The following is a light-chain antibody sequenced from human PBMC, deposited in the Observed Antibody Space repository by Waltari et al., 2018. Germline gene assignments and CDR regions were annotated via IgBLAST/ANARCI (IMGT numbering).Light chain of an antibody. CDR2: DAS. J-gene: IGKJ5*01. Sequence: VITQSPATLSVSPGERTSLPCRASQSIATNLAWYQQRPGQAPRLLVYDASTRAPSIPARFRGSGSGTEFTLTISSLQSEDSAVYYCQQYNRWPPITFGQGTRLEIK. CDR3: QQYNRWPPIT. CDR1: QSIATN. V-gene: IGKV3-15*01.